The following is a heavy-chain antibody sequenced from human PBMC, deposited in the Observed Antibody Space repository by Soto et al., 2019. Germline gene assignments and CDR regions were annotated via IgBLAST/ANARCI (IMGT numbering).Heavy chain of an antibody. J-gene: IGHJ2*01. CDR3: ARDRSDYYDSSGYFNYWYFDL. Sequence: EVQLVESGGGLVQPGGSLRLSCAASGFTFSSYSMNWVRQAPGKGLEWVSYISSSSSTIYYADSVKGRFTISRDNAKNSLYLQMNSLRAEDTAVYYCARDRSDYYDSSGYFNYWYFDLWGRGTLVTVSS. D-gene: IGHD3-22*01. CDR2: ISSSSSTI. V-gene: IGHV3-48*01. CDR1: GFTFSSYS.